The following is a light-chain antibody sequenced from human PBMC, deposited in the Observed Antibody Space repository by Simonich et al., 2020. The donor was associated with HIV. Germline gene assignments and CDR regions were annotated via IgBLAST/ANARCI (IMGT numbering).Light chain of an antibody. J-gene: IGKJ1*01. CDR3: QQYYSTPRT. CDR1: RSVLYSSNNKNY. V-gene: IGKV4-1*01. Sequence: DIVMTQSPDSLAVSLGERATINCKSSRSVLYSSNNKNYFAWYQQKPGQPPNLLIYWASTRESGVPDRFSASGSGTDFTLTISSLQAEDVAVYYCQQYYSTPRTFGQGTKVEIK. CDR2: WAS.